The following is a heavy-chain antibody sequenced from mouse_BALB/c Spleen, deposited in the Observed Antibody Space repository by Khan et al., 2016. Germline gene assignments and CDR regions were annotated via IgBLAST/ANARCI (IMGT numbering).Heavy chain of an antibody. D-gene: IGHD1-2*01. J-gene: IGHJ4*01. CDR3: AITPTAYYTMDY. CDR1: GYSITSDYA. CDR2: ISYSGST. V-gene: IGHV3-2*02. Sequence: EVQLQESGPGLVKPSQSLSLTCTVTGYSITSDYAWNWIRQFPGNKLEWVGYISYSGSTRYYPSLKSRISITRDTSKNQFFLQLNSVTTEDTATYYCAITPTAYYTMDYWGQGTSVTVSS.